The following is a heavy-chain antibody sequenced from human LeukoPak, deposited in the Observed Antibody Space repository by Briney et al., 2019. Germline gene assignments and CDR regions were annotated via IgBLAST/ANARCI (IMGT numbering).Heavy chain of an antibody. CDR2: ISYDGSNK. V-gene: IGHV3-30*04. J-gene: IGHJ4*02. CDR3: VRPRYSGSSEPYFDY. CDR1: GFTFSSYA. Sequence: GRSLRLSCAASGFTFSSYAMHWVRQAPGKGLEWVAVISYDGSNKYYADSVKGRFTISRDNSKNTLYLQMNSLRAEGTAVYYCVRPRYSGSSEPYFDYWGQGTLVTVSS. D-gene: IGHD1-26*01.